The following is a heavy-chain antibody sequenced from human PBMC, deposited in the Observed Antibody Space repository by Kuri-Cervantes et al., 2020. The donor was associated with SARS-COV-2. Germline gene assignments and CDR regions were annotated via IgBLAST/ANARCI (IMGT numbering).Heavy chain of an antibody. D-gene: IGHD2-8*01. V-gene: IGHV4-34*01. J-gene: IGHJ6*02. CDR3: ATVLMVYAIGGMDV. Sequence: TLSLTCAVYGGSFSGYYWSWIRQPPGKGLEWIGEINHSGSTNYNPSLKSRVTISVDTSKNQFSLKLSSVTAADTAVYYCATVLMVYAIGGMDVWGQGTTVTVSS. CDR2: INHSGST. CDR1: GGSFSGYY.